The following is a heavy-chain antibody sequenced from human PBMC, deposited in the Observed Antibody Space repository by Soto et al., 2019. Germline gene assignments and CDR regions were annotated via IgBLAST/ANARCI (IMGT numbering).Heavy chain of an antibody. V-gene: IGHV6-1*01. Sequence: PSPTLSLTCAISGDSVSSNSAAWNWIRLSPSRGLEWLGRTYYRSKWYSFYAPSVKSRISISPDTSKNQFSLHLNSVTPDDTAIYYCARGPGSLRPCGQGTLVTVSS. J-gene: IGHJ5*02. CDR1: GDSVSSNSAA. D-gene: IGHD1-1*01. CDR3: ARGPGSLRP. CDR2: TYYRSKWYS.